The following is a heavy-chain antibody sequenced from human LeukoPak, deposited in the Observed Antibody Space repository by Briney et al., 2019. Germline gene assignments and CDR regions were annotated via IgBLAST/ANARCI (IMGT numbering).Heavy chain of an antibody. CDR2: IIPIVDTA. CDR3: ASVLRFLEGLLDY. V-gene: IGHV1-69*13. J-gene: IGHJ4*02. Sequence: SVKVSCKASGATFSSYAFSWVRQAPGQGLEWMGGIIPIVDTANYAQKFQGRVTITADESTSTAYMELSSLRSEDTAVYYCASVLRFLEGLLDYWGQGTLVTVSS. D-gene: IGHD3-3*01. CDR1: GATFSSYA.